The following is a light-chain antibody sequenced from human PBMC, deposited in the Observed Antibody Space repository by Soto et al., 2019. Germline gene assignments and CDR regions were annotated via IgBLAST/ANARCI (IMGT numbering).Light chain of an antibody. CDR2: RTS. CDR1: ESVRSSF. CDR3: QHYGNSLWT. V-gene: IGKV3-20*01. Sequence: EVVLTQSPGTLSLSPGERATLSCRASESVRSSFLTWYQQKPGQAPRLLIYRTSNRFTGIPDRFSGSGSGTDFSLTISRLEAEDFAVYFCQHYGNSLWTFGQGTKV. J-gene: IGKJ1*01.